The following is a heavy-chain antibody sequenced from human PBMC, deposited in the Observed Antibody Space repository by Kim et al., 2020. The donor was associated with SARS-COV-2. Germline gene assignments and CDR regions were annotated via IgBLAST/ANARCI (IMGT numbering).Heavy chain of an antibody. V-gene: IGHV4-59*08. CDR1: GGSISSYY. D-gene: IGHD3-10*01. CDR3: ARTWLGGGYYYGSGSYNWFDY. J-gene: IGHJ4*02. CDR2: IYYSGST. Sequence: SETLSLTCTVSGGSISSYYWSWIRQPPGKGLEWIGYIYYSGSTNYNPSLKSRVTISVDTSKNQFSLKPSSVTAADTAVYYCARTWLGGGYYYGSGSYNWFDYWGQGTLVTVSS.